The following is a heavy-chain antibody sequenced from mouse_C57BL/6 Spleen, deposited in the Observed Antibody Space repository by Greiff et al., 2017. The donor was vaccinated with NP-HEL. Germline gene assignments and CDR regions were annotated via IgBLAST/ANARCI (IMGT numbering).Heavy chain of an antibody. D-gene: IGHD2-5*01. V-gene: IGHV1-80*01. CDR1: GYAFSSYW. Sequence: VQLQQSGAELVKPGASVKISCKASGYAFSSYWMNWVKQRPGKGLEWIGQIYPGDGDTNYNGKFKGKATLTADKSSSTAYMQLSSLTSEDSAVYFCARWDYSNLGYFDYWGQGTTLTVSS. CDR3: ARWDYSNLGYFDY. J-gene: IGHJ2*01. CDR2: IYPGDGDT.